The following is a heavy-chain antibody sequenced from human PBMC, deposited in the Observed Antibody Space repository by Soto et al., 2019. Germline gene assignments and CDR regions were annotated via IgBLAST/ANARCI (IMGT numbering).Heavy chain of an antibody. CDR2: ISYDGSNE. D-gene: IGHD6-13*01. Sequence: QMQLVESGGGVVQPGRSLRLSCAASGFTLGSYAMHWVRQAPGKGLEWVALISYDGSNEYYADSVKGRFSISRDNSKNTVYLQMNSLRSEDTALYYCARVLQLAYYYQYYGMDVWGQGTTVTVSS. CDR1: GFTLGSYA. V-gene: IGHV3-30-3*01. J-gene: IGHJ6*02. CDR3: ARVLQLAYYYQYYGMDV.